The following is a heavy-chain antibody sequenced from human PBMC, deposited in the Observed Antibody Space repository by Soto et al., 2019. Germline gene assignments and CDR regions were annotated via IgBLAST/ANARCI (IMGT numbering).Heavy chain of an antibody. J-gene: IGHJ6*02. V-gene: IGHV4-61*01. Sequence: QVQLQESGPGLVKPSETLSLTCTVSGGSVSSGSYYWSWIRQPPGKGLEWIGYIYYSGSTNYNPSLKSRVTISVDTSKNQFSLKLSSVTAADTAVYCCARVADSSYYYYGMDVWGQGTTVTVSS. CDR1: GGSVSSGSYY. CDR3: ARVADSSYYYYGMDV. CDR2: IYYSGST. D-gene: IGHD6-6*01.